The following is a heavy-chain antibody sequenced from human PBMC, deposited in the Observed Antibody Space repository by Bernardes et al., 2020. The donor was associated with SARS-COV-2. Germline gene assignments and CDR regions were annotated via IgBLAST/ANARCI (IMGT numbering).Heavy chain of an antibody. CDR2: IKQDASEI. CDR1: VLSFSNYW. CDR3: ARARTPAFDF. Sequence: GGSLRLSCAASVLSFSNYWMSWVRQAPGKGLEWVANIKQDASEIYYMDSVKGRFTISRDNAKNSLYLQMNSLRAEDTAVYYCARARTPAFDFWGQGTLVTVSS. V-gene: IGHV3-7*01. J-gene: IGHJ4*02.